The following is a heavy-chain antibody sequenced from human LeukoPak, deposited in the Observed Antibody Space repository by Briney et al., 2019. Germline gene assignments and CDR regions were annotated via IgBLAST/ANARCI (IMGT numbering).Heavy chain of an antibody. Sequence: SETLSLTCAVYGGSFSGYYWSWIRQPPGKGLEWIGEINHSGSTNYNPSLKSRVTISVDTSKNQFSLKLSSVTAADTAVYYCARAHRYCSSTSCFQVNWFDPWGQGTLVTASS. V-gene: IGHV4-34*01. CDR1: GGSFSGYY. CDR3: ARAHRYCSSTSCFQVNWFDP. J-gene: IGHJ5*02. CDR2: INHSGST. D-gene: IGHD2-2*01.